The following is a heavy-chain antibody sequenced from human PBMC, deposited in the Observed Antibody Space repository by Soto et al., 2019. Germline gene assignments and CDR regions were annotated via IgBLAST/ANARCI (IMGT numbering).Heavy chain of an antibody. J-gene: IGHJ4*02. CDR3: ARDYYGSGSQYNPLDY. V-gene: IGHV3-33*01. D-gene: IGHD3-10*01. CDR2: IWYDGSKK. Sequence: QVHLVESGGGVVQPGRSLRLSCAASGFTFITYGMHWVRQAPGKGLEWVAVIWYDGSKKYYADSVKGRFTISRDNSKNTLYLQMNSLRVDDTAVYYCARDYYGSGSQYNPLDYWGQGTLVTVSS. CDR1: GFTFITYG.